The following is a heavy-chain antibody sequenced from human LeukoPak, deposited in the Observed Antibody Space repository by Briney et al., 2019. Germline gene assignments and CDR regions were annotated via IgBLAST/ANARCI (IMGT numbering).Heavy chain of an antibody. V-gene: IGHV3-30*14. D-gene: IGHD3-9*01. Sequence: PGRSLRLSCAASGFTFSSYAMHWVRQAPGKGLEWVAVISYGGSNKYYADSVKGRFTISRDNSKNTLYLQMNSLRAEDTAVYYCAREPRHFDWFHPGPFGYWGQGTLVTVSS. CDR3: AREPRHFDWFHPGPFGY. CDR1: GFTFSSYA. J-gene: IGHJ4*02. CDR2: ISYGGSNK.